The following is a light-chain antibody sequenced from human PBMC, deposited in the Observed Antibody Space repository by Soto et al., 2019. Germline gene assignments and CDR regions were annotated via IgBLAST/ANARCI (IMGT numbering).Light chain of an antibody. J-gene: IGLJ2*01. CDR3: SSYTRSGTLGVV. V-gene: IGLV2-14*03. CDR1: SSDVGDYNY. CDR2: DVR. Sequence: QSALTQPASVSGSPGQSVTISCTGTSSDVGDYNYVSWYQHHPGKASKLMIYDVRNRPSGVSNRFSGSKSGNTASLTISGLQADDEADYYCSSYTRSGTLGVVFGGGTKLTVL.